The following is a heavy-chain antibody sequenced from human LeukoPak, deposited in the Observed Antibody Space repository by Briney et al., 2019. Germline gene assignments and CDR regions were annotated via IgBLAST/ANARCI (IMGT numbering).Heavy chain of an antibody. J-gene: IGHJ6*03. CDR1: GFIFSSYG. CDR2: IRYDGSNK. D-gene: IGHD1-26*01. CDR3: AKDWELLGDYYYYYYMDV. V-gene: IGHV3-30*02. Sequence: GGSLRLSCAASGFIFSSYGMHWVRQAPGKGLEWVAFIRYDGSNKYYADSVKGRFTISRDNSKNTLYLQMNSLRAEDTAVYYCAKDWELLGDYYYYYYMDVWGKGTTVTISS.